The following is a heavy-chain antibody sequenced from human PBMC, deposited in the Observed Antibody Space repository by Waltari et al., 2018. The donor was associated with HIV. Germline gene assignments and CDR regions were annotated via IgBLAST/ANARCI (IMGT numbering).Heavy chain of an antibody. Sequence: QVQLQESGPGLVKPSETLSLTCTVSGYSISSGYYWGWIRQPPGKGLEWIGSIYHSGSTYYNPSLKSRVTISVDTSKNQFSLKLSSVTAADTAVYYCARDGNKYSGYDYWVDPWGQGTLVTVSS. CDR3: ARDGNKYSGYDYWVDP. CDR1: GYSISSGYY. V-gene: IGHV4-38-2*02. CDR2: IYHSGST. J-gene: IGHJ5*02. D-gene: IGHD5-12*01.